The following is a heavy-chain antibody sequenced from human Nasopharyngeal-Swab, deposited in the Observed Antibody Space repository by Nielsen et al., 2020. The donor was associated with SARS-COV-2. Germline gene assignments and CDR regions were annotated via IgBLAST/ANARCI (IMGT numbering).Heavy chain of an antibody. J-gene: IGHJ5*02. D-gene: IGHD2-15*01. Sequence: VRQAPGKGLEWVANIKQDGSEKYYVDSVKGRFTISRDNAKNSLYLQMNSLRAEDTAVYYCAREAATRPINWFDPWGQGTLVTVSS. CDR3: AREAATRPINWFDP. V-gene: IGHV3-7*01. CDR2: IKQDGSEK.